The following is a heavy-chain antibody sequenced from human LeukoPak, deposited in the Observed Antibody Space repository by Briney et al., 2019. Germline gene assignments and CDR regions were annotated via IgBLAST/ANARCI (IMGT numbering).Heavy chain of an antibody. CDR1: GFYFSSYD. D-gene: IGHD1-1*01. CDR2: ISGSDDST. V-gene: IGHV3-23*01. J-gene: IGHJ5*02. Sequence: PGGSLRLSCAASGFYFSSYDMSWVRQAPGKGPEWVSAISGSDDSTYYADSVKGRFTISRDNSKNTLSLQMNSLRVEDTAVYYCICEHQLLSWFDPWGKGTLVTVSS. CDR3: ICEHQLLSWFDP.